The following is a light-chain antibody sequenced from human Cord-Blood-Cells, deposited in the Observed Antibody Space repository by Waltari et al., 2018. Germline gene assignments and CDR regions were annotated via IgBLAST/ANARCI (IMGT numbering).Light chain of an antibody. CDR2: GAS. CDR3: QQYNNWPYT. V-gene: IGKV3-15*01. CDR1: PSVSSN. J-gene: IGKJ2*01. Sequence: EIVMTQSPVTLSVSPGERPTLSCRASPSVSSNLAWYQQKTGQAHRLLIYGASTRTTGIPSRFSGSGSGTEFTLTISSLQSEDFAAYYCQQYNNWPYTFGQGTKLEIK.